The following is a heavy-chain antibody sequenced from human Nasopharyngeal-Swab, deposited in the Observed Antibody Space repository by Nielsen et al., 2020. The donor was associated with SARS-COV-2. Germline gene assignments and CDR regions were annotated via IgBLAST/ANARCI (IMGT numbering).Heavy chain of an antibody. Sequence: GESLKISCAAAGFTFGSVAMNWVRHAPGNGPQRVATITDTGHGTYYTYSVKGRFTISSDNPKNTLYLHMNSLRAEDSPLYYCAKGYCSGAGCDYFDHWGQGTLVTVSS. D-gene: IGHD2-15*01. V-gene: IGHV3-23*01. CDR3: AKGYCSGAGCDYFDH. CDR1: GFTFGSVA. J-gene: IGHJ4*02. CDR2: ITDTGHGT.